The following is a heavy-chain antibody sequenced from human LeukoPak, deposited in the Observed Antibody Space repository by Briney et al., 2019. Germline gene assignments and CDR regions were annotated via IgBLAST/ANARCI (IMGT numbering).Heavy chain of an antibody. D-gene: IGHD5-18*01. J-gene: IGHJ4*02. V-gene: IGHV3-23*01. CDR2: ISGSGGST. CDR3: AKDTPNTAMVIGYFDY. Sequence: GVLRLSCAASGFTFSSYAMSWVRQAPGKGLEWVSAISGSGGSTYYADSVKGRFTISRDNSKNTLYLQMNSLRAEDTAVYYCAKDTPNTAMVIGYFDYWGQGTLVTVSS. CDR1: GFTFSSYA.